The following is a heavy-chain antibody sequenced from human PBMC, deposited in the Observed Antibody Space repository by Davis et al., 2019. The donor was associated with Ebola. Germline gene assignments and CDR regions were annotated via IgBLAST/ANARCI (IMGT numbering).Heavy chain of an antibody. CDR2: ISGGSETI. CDR1: GLSASPNY. D-gene: IGHD3-10*01. V-gene: IGHV3-11*04. Sequence: GESLKISCAASGLSASPNYMSWIRQAPGKGLEWVSYISGGSETIHYADSVKGRFTISRDNAKNSLYLQMNSLRDEDTAIYYCAREWFGETDWGQGTLVTVSS. CDR3: AREWFGETD. J-gene: IGHJ4*02.